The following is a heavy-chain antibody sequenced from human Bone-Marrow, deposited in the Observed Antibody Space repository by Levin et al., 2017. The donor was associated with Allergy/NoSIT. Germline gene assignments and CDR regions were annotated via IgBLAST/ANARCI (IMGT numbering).Heavy chain of an antibody. D-gene: IGHD3-22*01. J-gene: IGHJ2*01. CDR3: ARGDYCDSSGDYCWYLDL. CDR2: IYGGGT. Sequence: SETLSLTCTVSGASFSTGDFYWSWIRQPPGKGLEWIGHIYGGGTYYNPSLKSRLNLLLDTSKNQFSLKLRSVSAADTAVYYCARGDYCDSSGDYCWYLDLWGRGTLVTVSS. CDR1: GASFSTGDFY. V-gene: IGHV4-30-4*01.